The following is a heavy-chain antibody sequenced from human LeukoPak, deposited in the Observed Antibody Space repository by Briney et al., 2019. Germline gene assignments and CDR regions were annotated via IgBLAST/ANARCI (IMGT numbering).Heavy chain of an antibody. CDR3: ARAARGWLQLWYFDY. D-gene: IGHD5-12*01. CDR2: IYYSGST. J-gene: IGHJ4*02. V-gene: IGHV4-59*01. Sequence: SETLSLTCTVSGGSISSYYWNWIRQPPGKGLEWIGYIYYSGSTNYNPSLKSRVAISVDTSKNQFSLKLSSVTAADTAVYYCARAARGWLQLWYFDYWGQGTLVTVSS. CDR1: GGSISSYY.